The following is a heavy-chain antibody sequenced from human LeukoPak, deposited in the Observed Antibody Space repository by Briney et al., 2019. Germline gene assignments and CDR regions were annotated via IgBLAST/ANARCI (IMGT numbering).Heavy chain of an antibody. Sequence: SETLSLTCAVYGGSFSGYYWSWIRQPPGKGLEWSGEINHSGSTNYNPSLKSRVTISVDTSKNQFSLKLSSVPAANTAGYYCARRRTGAKPSSFDYWGQGTLATVSS. CDR1: GGSFSGYY. J-gene: IGHJ4*02. V-gene: IGHV4-34*01. D-gene: IGHD6-25*01. CDR3: ARRRTGAKPSSFDY. CDR2: INHSGST.